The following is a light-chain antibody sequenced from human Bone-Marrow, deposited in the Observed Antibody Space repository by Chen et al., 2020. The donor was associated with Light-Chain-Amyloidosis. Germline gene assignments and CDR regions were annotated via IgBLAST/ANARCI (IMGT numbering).Light chain of an antibody. CDR1: SSDVGAYKY. CDR2: YVS. Sequence: QSALAQPPSASGSPGQSVTISCAGTSSDVGAYKYVSWYQQPPAKAPKLMIYYVSKLPSGFPDRFFGYKSGNTASLTVSGLQAEDDADYYCSSSAGINNFVFGTGTKVTVL. V-gene: IGLV2-8*01. CDR3: SSSAGINNFV. J-gene: IGLJ1*01.